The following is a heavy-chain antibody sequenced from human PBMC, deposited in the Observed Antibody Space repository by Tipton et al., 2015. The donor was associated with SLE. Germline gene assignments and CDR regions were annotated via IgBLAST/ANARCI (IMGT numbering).Heavy chain of an antibody. V-gene: IGHV1-18*01. CDR2: ISAYNGNT. Sequence: QSGAEVKKPGASVKVSCKASGYTFTSYGISWVRQAPGQGLEWMGWISAYNGNTNYAQKLQGRVTMTTDTSTSTAYMELSSLRSEDTAVYYCARGPLLWFGESLAFDIWGQGTMVTVSS. J-gene: IGHJ3*02. CDR3: ARGPLLWFGESLAFDI. D-gene: IGHD3-10*01. CDR1: GYTFTSYG.